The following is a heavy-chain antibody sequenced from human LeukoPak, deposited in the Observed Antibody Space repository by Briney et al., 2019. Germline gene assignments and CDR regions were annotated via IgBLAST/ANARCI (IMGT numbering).Heavy chain of an antibody. Sequence: ASVKVSCKASGYSFTNYYIHWVRQAPGQGLEWMGIVNPSGGTTAYAQRFQGRVTMTRDTSTSTAYMELRSLRSDDTAVYYCARDWTDCSGGSCYSCWFDPWGQGTLVTVSS. D-gene: IGHD2-15*01. CDR1: GYSFTNYY. V-gene: IGHV1-46*01. CDR2: VNPSGGTT. J-gene: IGHJ5*02. CDR3: ARDWTDCSGGSCYSCWFDP.